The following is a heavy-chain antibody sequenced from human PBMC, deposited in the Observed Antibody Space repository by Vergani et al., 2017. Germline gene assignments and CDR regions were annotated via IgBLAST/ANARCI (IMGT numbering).Heavy chain of an antibody. D-gene: IGHD3-3*01. CDR3: ASIRDYDFWSGPKGHWFDP. Sequence: QVQLVQSGAEVKKPGASVKVSCKASGGTFSSYAISWVRQAPRQGLEWMGRIIPILGIANYAQKFQGRVTITADKSTSTAYMELSSLRSEDTAVYYCASIRDYDFWSGPKGHWFDPWGQGTLVTVSS. V-gene: IGHV1-69*04. J-gene: IGHJ5*02. CDR1: GGTFSSYA. CDR2: IIPILGIA.